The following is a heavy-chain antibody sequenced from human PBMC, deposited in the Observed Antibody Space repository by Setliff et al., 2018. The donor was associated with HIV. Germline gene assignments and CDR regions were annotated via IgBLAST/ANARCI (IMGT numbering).Heavy chain of an antibody. CDR3: ARARITMIGGRLEPYAFDR. CDR2: VHSTGTT. D-gene: IGHD3-10*01. Sequence: TSETLSLTCTVSGGSFSTYYWSWIRQPAGEGPEYIGRVHSTGTTIYNPSLKSRVTMSVAASKNQLSLKLRSVTAADTAVYYCARARITMIGGRLEPYAFDRWGQGTKVT. J-gene: IGHJ3*01. V-gene: IGHV4-4*07. CDR1: GGSFSTYY.